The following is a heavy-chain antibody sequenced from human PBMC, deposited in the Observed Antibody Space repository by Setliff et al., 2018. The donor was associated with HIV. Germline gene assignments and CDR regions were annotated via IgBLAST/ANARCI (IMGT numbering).Heavy chain of an antibody. CDR1: GYTFTDYY. CDR2: INPNSGGT. D-gene: IGHD1-26*01. CDR3: ASTLIKGGSFYFDY. J-gene: IGHJ4*02. Sequence: ASVKVSCKASGYTFTDYYIHWVRQAPGRGPEWMGWINPNSGGTNYAQNFQGRVTMTRDTSISTAYMELSRLKSDDTAVYSCASTLIKGGSFYFDYWGQGTLVTVSS. V-gene: IGHV1-2*02.